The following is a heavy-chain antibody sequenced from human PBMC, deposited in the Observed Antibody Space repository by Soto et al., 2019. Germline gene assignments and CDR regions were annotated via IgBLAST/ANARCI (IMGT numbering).Heavy chain of an antibody. D-gene: IGHD3-22*01. CDR1: GFTFNKHA. CDR3: ARTPGMITVISAFDH. CDR2: ISGSGSST. Sequence: EVELLQSGGGLVQPGGSLRLSCVASGFTFNKHALAWVRQAPGKGLEWVSAISGSGSSTYDSDTVKGRFTISRDNSNNTLYPHTNILRAEHTAIYSCARTPGMITVISAFDHWGQGTPVTVSS. V-gene: IGHV3-23*01. J-gene: IGHJ5*02.